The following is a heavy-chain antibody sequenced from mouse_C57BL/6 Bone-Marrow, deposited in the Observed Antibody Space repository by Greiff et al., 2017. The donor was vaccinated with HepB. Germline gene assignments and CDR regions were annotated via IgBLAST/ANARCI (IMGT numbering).Heavy chain of an antibody. CDR2: IYPGSGNT. J-gene: IGHJ4*01. CDR1: GYSFTSYY. CDR3: ARGLQYAMDY. Sequence: VKLMESGPELVKPGASVKISCKASGYSFTSYYIHWVKQRPGQGLEWIGWIYPGSGNTKYNEKFKGKATLTADTSSSTAYMQLSSLTSEDSAVYYCARGLQYAMDYWGQGTSVTVSS. D-gene: IGHD2-13*01. V-gene: IGHV1-66*01.